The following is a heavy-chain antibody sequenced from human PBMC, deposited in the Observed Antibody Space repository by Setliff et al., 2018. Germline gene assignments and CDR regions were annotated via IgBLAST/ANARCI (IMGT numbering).Heavy chain of an antibody. V-gene: IGHV1-46*02. CDR2: INPGGGSS. J-gene: IGHJ4*02. D-gene: IGHD6-13*01. CDR1: GYSFNSYY. Sequence: VASVKVSCKASGYSFNSYYMHWVRQAPGQGLEWMGIINPGGGSSSSTEKFQGRVTMTRDTSASTVYMEMGNLTSGDTAVYYCARAGSAAAGRKGIFEYWGQGSLVTVSS. CDR3: ARAGSAAAGRKGIFEY.